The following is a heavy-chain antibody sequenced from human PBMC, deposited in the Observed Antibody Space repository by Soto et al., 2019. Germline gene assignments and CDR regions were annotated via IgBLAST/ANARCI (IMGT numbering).Heavy chain of an antibody. Sequence: QVQLVQSGAEVKKPGSSVKVSCKASGGTFSSYAISWVRQAPGQGLEWMGGIIPIFGTANYAQKFQGRVTITADESTSTAYMELSSLRSEDTAVYYCAREIGSSGYSYGPTYYYYGMDVWGQGTTVTVSS. CDR2: IIPIFGTA. J-gene: IGHJ6*02. D-gene: IGHD5-18*01. CDR1: GGTFSSYA. V-gene: IGHV1-69*12. CDR3: AREIGSSGYSYGPTYYYYGMDV.